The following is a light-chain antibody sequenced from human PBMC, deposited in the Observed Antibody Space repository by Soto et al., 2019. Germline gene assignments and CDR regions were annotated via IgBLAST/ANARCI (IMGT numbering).Light chain of an antibody. V-gene: IGLV1-47*01. CDR1: SSNIGSNH. J-gene: IGLJ2*01. CDR3: AAWDDSLSALL. Sequence: QPVLTQPPSASGTPGQKVTISCSGSSSNIGSNHVYWYQQFPGSAPRLLIYRSDQQPSGVPDRFSGSKSGTSASLAISGLRSEDEADYYCAAWDDSLSALLFGGGTKLTVL. CDR2: RSD.